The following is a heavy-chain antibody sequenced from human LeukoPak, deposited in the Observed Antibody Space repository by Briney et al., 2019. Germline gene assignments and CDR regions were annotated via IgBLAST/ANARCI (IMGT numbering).Heavy chain of an antibody. CDR2: INHSGST. J-gene: IGHJ4*02. CDR3: ARNLVATTPGPLDY. CDR1: GGSFSGYY. Sequence: SETLSLTCAVYGGSFSGYYWSWIRQPPGKGLEXXGEINHSGSTNYNPSLKSRVTISVDTSKNQFSLKLSSVTAADTAVYYCARNLVATTPGPLDYWGQGTLVTVSS. V-gene: IGHV4-34*01. D-gene: IGHD5-12*01.